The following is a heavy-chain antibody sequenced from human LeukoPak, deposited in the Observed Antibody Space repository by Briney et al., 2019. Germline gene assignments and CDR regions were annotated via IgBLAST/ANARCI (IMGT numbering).Heavy chain of an antibody. Sequence: PSETLSLTCTVSGASISAYSGTWVRQPPGKGLEWIGYIYYTGGTKYNPSLESRVTISVDTSNNQFSLKLNSVTAADTAIYYCASTDFWSGYYAFDIWGRGTMVTVSS. V-gene: IGHV4-59*01. J-gene: IGHJ3*02. CDR2: IYYTGGT. CDR3: ASTDFWSGYYAFDI. CDR1: GASISAYS. D-gene: IGHD3-3*01.